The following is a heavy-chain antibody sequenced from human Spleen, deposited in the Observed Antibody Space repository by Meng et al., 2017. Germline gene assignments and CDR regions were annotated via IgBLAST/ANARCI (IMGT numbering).Heavy chain of an antibody. J-gene: IGHJ5*02. CDR1: GGSFSGYD. CDR2: INHSGST. V-gene: IGHV4-34*01. Sequence: QVQLQQWGAGLWKPSETLSLTCAVDGGSFSGYDWSWIRQPPGKGLEWIGEINHSGSTKKPSLKSRVSPSVDMSKNQFSLELSSVTAADTAVYYCARLMWELLRDTESNWFDPWGQGTLVTVSS. CDR3: ARLMWELLRDTESNWFDP. D-gene: IGHD1-26*01.